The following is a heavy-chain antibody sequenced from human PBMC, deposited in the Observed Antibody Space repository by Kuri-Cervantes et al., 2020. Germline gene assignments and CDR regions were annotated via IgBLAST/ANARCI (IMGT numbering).Heavy chain of an antibody. J-gene: IGHJ3*02. Sequence: GESLKISCAASGFTFDDYGMSWVRQAPGKGLEWVSGINWNGGSTGYADSVKGRFTISRDNAKNSLYLQMNSLRAEDTALYHCARSNPRAIAFDIWGQGTMVTVSS. V-gene: IGHV3-20*01. CDR2: INWNGGST. CDR1: GFTFDDYG. CDR3: ARSNPRAIAFDI. D-gene: IGHD1-14*01.